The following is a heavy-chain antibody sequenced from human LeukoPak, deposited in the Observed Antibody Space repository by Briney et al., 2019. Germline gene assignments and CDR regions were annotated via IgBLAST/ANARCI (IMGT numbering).Heavy chain of an antibody. J-gene: IGHJ4*02. CDR3: AKTPSGSYYPGYFDY. V-gene: IGHV3-23*01. D-gene: IGHD1-26*01. CDR1: GFPFSNAW. CDR2: ISGSGGST. Sequence: GGSLRLPCAASGFPFSNAWMSWVRQAAGKGLEWVSAISGSGGSTYYADSVKGRFTISRDNSKNTLYLQMNSLRVEDTAVYYCAKTPSGSYYPGYFDYWGQGTLVTVSS.